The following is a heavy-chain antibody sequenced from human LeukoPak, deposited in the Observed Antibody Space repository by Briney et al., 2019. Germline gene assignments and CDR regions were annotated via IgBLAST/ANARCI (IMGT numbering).Heavy chain of an antibody. D-gene: IGHD5-24*01. CDR1: GFTFSSYG. CDR2: IWYDGTNK. J-gene: IGHJ4*02. CDR3: ARRDGYDFDY. Sequence: PGRSLRLSCAASGFTFSSYGMHWVRQAPGKGLEWVAVIWYDGTNKCYADSVKGRFTISRDNSKNTLYLQMNSLSAEDTAVYYCARRDGYDFDYWGQGTLVTVSS. V-gene: IGHV3-33*01.